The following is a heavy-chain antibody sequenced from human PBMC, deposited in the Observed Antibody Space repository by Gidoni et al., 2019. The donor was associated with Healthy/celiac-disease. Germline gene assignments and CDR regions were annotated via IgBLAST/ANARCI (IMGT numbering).Heavy chain of an antibody. CDR3: AKDGSYGSGSYTDY. CDR2: ISWDGGST. V-gene: IGHV3-43D*03. J-gene: IGHJ4*02. D-gene: IGHD3-10*01. Sequence: EVQLVESGGVVVQPGGSLRLSCAASGLPFDDYAMHWVRQAPGKGLEWVSLISWDGGSTYYADSVKGRFTISRDNSKNSLYLQMNSLRAEDTALYYCAKDGSYGSGSYTDYWGQGTLVTVSS. CDR1: GLPFDDYA.